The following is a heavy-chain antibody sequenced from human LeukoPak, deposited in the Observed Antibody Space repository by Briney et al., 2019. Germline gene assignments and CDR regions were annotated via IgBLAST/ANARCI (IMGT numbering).Heavy chain of an antibody. CDR2: IYSGGST. J-gene: IGHJ6*02. CDR1: GFTVSSNY. CDR3: ARASAKSRGYYYGMDV. Sequence: GGSLRLSCAASGFTVSSNYMSWVRQAPGKGLEWVSVIYSGGSTYYADSVKGRFTISRHNSKNTLYLQMNSLRAEDTAVYYCARASAKSRGYYYGMDVWGQGATVTVSS. D-gene: IGHD6-25*01. V-gene: IGHV3-53*04.